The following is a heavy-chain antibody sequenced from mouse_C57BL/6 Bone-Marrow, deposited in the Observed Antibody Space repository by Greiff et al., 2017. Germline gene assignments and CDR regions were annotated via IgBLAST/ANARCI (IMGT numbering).Heavy chain of an antibody. J-gene: IGHJ1*03. CDR3: ARYSLNWDYSYWYCDV. CDR2: IYPGDGDT. Sequence: QVQLKESGAELVKPGASVKISCTASGYAFSSYWMNWVKQRPGKGLEWIGQIYPGDGDTNYNGKFKGKATLTADKSSSTAYMQHSSLTSEDSAVYFCARYSLNWDYSYWYCDVWGTGTTVTVAS. D-gene: IGHD4-1*01. CDR1: GYAFSSYW. V-gene: IGHV1-80*01.